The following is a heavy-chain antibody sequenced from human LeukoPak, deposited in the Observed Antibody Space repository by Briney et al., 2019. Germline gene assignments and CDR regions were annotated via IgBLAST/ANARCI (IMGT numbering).Heavy chain of an antibody. CDR1: GYTFTSYY. D-gene: IGHD5-18*01. V-gene: IGHV1-46*01. Sequence: ASVKVSCKASGYTFTSYYMHWVRQAPGQGLEWMGIINPSGGSTSYAQKFQGRVTMTRDTSTSTVYMELSSLRSEDTAVYYCAGAGVGTAMVHYYYYYMDVWGKGTTVTVSS. CDR2: INPSGGST. J-gene: IGHJ6*03. CDR3: AGAGVGTAMVHYYYYYMDV.